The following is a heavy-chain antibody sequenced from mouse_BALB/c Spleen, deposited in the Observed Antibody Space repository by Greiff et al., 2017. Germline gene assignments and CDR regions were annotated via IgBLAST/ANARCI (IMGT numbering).Heavy chain of an antibody. CDR3: ARSPNWDDYAMDY. CDR1: GFTFTSFG. CDR2: ISSGSSTI. J-gene: IGHJ4*01. Sequence: EVLLVESGAGLVQPGGSRKLSCAASGFTFTSFGMHWVRQAPEKGLEWVAYISSGSSTIYYADTVKGRFTISRDNPKNTLFLQMTSLRSEDTAMYYCARSPNWDDYAMDYWGQGTSVTVSS. V-gene: IGHV5-17*02. D-gene: IGHD4-1*01.